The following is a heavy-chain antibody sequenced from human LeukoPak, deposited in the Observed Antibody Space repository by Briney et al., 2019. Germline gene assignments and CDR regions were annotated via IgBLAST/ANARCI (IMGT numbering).Heavy chain of an antibody. CDR3: AKDPRVGSRVATPCH. CDR2: ISGSGGST. J-gene: IGHJ4*02. Sequence: GGSLRPSCAASGFTFSSYAMSWVRQAPGKGLEWVSAISGSGGSTHYADSVKGRFTISRDNSKSTLFLQMNSLRAEDTAVYYCAKDPRVGSRVATPCHWGQGTLVTVSS. CDR1: GFTFSSYA. D-gene: IGHD5-24*01. V-gene: IGHV3-23*01.